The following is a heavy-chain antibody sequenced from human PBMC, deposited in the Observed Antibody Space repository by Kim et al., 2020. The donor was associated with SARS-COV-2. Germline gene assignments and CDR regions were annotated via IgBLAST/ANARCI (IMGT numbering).Heavy chain of an antibody. J-gene: IGHJ5*02. CDR3: ARQGAYDAKWFDP. Sequence: NYNPSLKSRVTISVDTSKNQFSLKLTSAPAADTAVYYCARQGAYDAKWFDPWGQGTLVTVSS. D-gene: IGHD2-8*01. V-gene: IGHV4-59*08.